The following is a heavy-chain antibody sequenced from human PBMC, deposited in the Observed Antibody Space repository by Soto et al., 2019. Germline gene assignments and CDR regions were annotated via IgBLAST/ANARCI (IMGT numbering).Heavy chain of an antibody. CDR3: ARGWGYCSSTSCYPPYFDY. CDR2: INHSGST. CDR1: GGSFSGYY. V-gene: IGHV4-34*01. J-gene: IGHJ4*02. Sequence: QVQLQQWGAGLLKPSETLSLTCAVYGGSFSGYYWSWIRQPPGKGLEWIGEINHSGSTNYNPSLKSRVTLSVDTSKNQFSLKLSSVTAADTAVYYCARGWGYCSSTSCYPPYFDYWGQGTLVTVSS. D-gene: IGHD2-2*01.